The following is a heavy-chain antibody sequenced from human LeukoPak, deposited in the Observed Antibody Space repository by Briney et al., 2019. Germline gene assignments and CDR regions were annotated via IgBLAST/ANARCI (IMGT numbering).Heavy chain of an antibody. CDR2: ISYDGSNK. Sequence: GGSLRLSCAASGFTFSSYSMNWVRQAPGKGLEWVAVISYDGSNKYYADSVKGRFTISRDNSKNTLYLQMNSLRAEDTAVYYCAKDWQWLVRARFDAFDIWGQGTMVTVSS. CDR3: AKDWQWLVRARFDAFDI. D-gene: IGHD6-19*01. V-gene: IGHV3-30*18. J-gene: IGHJ3*02. CDR1: GFTFSSYS.